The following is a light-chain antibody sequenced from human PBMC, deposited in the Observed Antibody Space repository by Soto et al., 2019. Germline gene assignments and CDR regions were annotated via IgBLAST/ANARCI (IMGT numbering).Light chain of an antibody. V-gene: IGKV3-20*01. CDR1: QSVTNNY. CDR3: QQCAHSPWT. J-gene: IGKJ2*01. Sequence: EIVLTQSPGTLSLSPGERGTLSCRASQSVTNNYLTWYQQRPGQAPRLLIYDASNRATGVPDRFSGSGSGTEFNLTISRLEPEDFAVYYCQQCAHSPWTFGQGTRLEIK. CDR2: DAS.